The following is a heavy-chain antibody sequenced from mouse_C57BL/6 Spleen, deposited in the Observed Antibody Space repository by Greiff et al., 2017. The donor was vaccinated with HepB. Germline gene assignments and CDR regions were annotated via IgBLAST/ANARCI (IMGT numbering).Heavy chain of an antibody. D-gene: IGHD1-2*01. CDR3: AREYYGPRGYFDV. Sequence: VQLQQSGAELAKPGASVKLSCKASGYTFTSYWMHWVKQRPGQGLAWIGYINPSSGYTKYNQKFKDKATLTADKSSSTAYMQLSSLTYEDSAVYYCAREYYGPRGYFDVWGTGTTVTVSS. V-gene: IGHV1-7*01. J-gene: IGHJ1*03. CDR1: GYTFTSYW. CDR2: INPSSGYT.